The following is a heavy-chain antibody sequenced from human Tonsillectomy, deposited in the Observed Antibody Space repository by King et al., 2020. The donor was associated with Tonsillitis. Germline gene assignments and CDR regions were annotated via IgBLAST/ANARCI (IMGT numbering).Heavy chain of an antibody. Sequence: QPQLVQSGAEVKKPGSSVKVSCKASGGTFTRYAISWVRQAPGQGLEWMGGVIPMFGTANYAQKFQGRVTITADESTTTAYMELNSLRSEDTAVYYCARLSYDSCGYSPAWYFDFWGRGTLVTVSS. J-gene: IGHJ2*01. V-gene: IGHV1-69*01. D-gene: IGHD3-22*01. CDR1: GGTFTRYA. CDR2: VIPMFGTA. CDR3: ARLSYDSCGYSPAWYFDF.